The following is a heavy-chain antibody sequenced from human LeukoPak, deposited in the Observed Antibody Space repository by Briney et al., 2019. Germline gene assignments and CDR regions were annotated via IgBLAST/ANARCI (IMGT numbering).Heavy chain of an antibody. CDR3: ARHYGLNYYDSTALEY. V-gene: IGHV4-39*01. CDR1: GDSISRSAFY. CDR2: RYETGST. J-gene: IGHJ4*02. Sequence: SETLSLTCSISGDSISRSAFYWGWIRQPPGKGLEWIGSRYETGSTFQNPSLTSRVTIAVDTSKNQFSLNLTSVTAADTAVYFCARHYGLNYYDSTALEYWGQGILVTVSS. D-gene: IGHD3-22*01.